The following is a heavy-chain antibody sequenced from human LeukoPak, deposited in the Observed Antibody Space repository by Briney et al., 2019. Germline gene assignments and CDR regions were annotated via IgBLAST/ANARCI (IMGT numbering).Heavy chain of an antibody. V-gene: IGHV3-30-3*01. D-gene: IGHD2-2*01. Sequence: GGSLRLSCAASGYTFSSYAMHWVRQAPGKGLEWVAVISYDGSNKYYADSVKGRFTISRDNSENTLYLQMNSLRAEDTAVYYCARDRRYCSSTSCYRGPLDYWGQGTLVTVSS. CDR2: ISYDGSNK. CDR1: GYTFSSYA. CDR3: ARDRRYCSSTSCYRGPLDY. J-gene: IGHJ4*02.